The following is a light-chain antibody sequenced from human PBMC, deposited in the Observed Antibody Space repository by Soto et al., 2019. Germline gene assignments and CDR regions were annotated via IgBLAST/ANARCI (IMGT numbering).Light chain of an antibody. CDR1: QSVLYSSNNKND. V-gene: IGKV4-1*01. J-gene: IGKJ2*01. CDR3: QQYYSPPYT. Sequence: DIVMTQSPDSLAVSLGERATINCKSSQSVLYSSNNKNDLGWYQQKPGQPPKLLIYWASTRESGVHDRFSGSGSGTDFTPTVNSLQAEDVAVYYCQQYYSPPYTFGQGTKLEIK. CDR2: WAS.